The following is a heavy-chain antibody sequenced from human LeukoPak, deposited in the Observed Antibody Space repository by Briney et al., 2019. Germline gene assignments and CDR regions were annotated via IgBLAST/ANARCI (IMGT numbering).Heavy chain of an antibody. D-gene: IGHD6-19*01. CDR2: INHSGST. J-gene: IGHJ6*03. CDR3: ARWLGAGTYYYYYMDV. CDR1: GGSFSGYY. V-gene: IGHV4-34*01. Sequence: SETLSLTCAVYGGSFSGYYGSWIRQPPGKGLEWIGEINHSGSTNYNPSLKSRVTISVDTSKNQFSLKLSSVTAADTAVYYCARWLGAGTYYYYYMDVWGKGTTVTVSS.